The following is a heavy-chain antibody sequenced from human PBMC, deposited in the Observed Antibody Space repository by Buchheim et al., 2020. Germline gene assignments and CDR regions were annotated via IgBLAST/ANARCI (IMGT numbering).Heavy chain of an antibody. D-gene: IGHD3-9*01. Sequence: EVQLVESGGGLVQPGGSLRLSCAASGFTFSSYWMHWVRQAPGKGLVWVSRINSDGSSTSYADSVKGRFTISRDNAKNTLYLQMNSLRAEDTAVYYCARGGPHSYYDILTGYSGGLYYYYYGMDVWGQGTT. CDR2: INSDGSST. CDR3: ARGGPHSYYDILTGYSGGLYYYYYGMDV. V-gene: IGHV3-74*01. CDR1: GFTFSSYW. J-gene: IGHJ6*02.